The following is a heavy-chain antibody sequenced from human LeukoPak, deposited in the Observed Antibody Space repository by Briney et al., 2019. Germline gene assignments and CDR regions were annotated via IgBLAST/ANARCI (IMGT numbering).Heavy chain of an antibody. CDR1: GGSISSSSYY. Sequence: PSETLSLTCTVSGGSISSSSYYWSWIRQPGGKGLEWIGRIYTSGSTNYNPSLKSRVTISVDTSKNQFSLKLSSVTAADTAVCYCARVASDYSSEYFQHWGQGTLVTVSS. D-gene: IGHD3-3*01. V-gene: IGHV4-61*02. J-gene: IGHJ1*01. CDR2: IYTSGST. CDR3: ARVASDYSSEYFQH.